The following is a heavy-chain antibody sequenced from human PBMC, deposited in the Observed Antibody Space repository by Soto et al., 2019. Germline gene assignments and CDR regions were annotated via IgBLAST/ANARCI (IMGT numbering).Heavy chain of an antibody. D-gene: IGHD1-1*01. CDR1: GFTFSTYW. CDR3: ATDSGTSDY. Sequence: GGSLRLSCAASGFTFSTYWMSWVRQAPGKGLEWVANIKQDGSERYYVDSVKGRFTISRDNARNSMYLQMSGLRAEDTAVYYCATDSGTSDYWGQGTLVTVSS. J-gene: IGHJ4*02. CDR2: IKQDGSER. V-gene: IGHV3-7*01.